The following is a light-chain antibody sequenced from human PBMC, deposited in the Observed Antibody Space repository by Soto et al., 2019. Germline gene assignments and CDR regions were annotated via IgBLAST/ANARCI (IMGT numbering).Light chain of an antibody. J-gene: IGLJ3*02. CDR2: EVT. CDR1: SSDVGAYDY. Sequence: QSALSQAPSASGSPGQSVTISCTGTSSDVGAYDYVSWYQQYPGKAPKLMLYEVTKRPSGVPDRFSGSKSGNTASLTVSGLQAEDEADYYCSSYAGSNNFVVFGGGTKLTVL. CDR3: SSYAGSNNFVV. V-gene: IGLV2-8*01.